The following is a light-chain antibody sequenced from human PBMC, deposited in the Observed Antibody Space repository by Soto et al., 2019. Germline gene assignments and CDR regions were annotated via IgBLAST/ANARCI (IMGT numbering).Light chain of an antibody. V-gene: IGKV3-15*01. Sequence: EIVMTQSPATLSVSPGERVTLSCRPSQSGRNNLVWYQQRPCQAPRLLIYGASTRATGIPGRFSGSGSGTEFTLTISSLPAEDFAVYYCQQYNNWPRTFGQGTKVEIK. CDR1: QSGRNN. J-gene: IGKJ1*01. CDR2: GAS. CDR3: QQYNNWPRT.